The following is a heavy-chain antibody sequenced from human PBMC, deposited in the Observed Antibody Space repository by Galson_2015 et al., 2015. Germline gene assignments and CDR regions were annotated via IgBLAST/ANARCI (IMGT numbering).Heavy chain of an antibody. D-gene: IGHD2-15*01. CDR3: ARESDCSGGTCYGVDY. Sequence: SLRLSCAASGFTFSSYGMHWVRQAPGKGLEWVAVIWYDGSNKYYADSVEGRFTISRDNSKNTLFLQMNSLRAEDMAVYYCARESDCSGGTCYGVDYWGQGTQVTVSS. J-gene: IGHJ4*02. CDR2: IWYDGSNK. CDR1: GFTFSSYG. V-gene: IGHV3-33*01.